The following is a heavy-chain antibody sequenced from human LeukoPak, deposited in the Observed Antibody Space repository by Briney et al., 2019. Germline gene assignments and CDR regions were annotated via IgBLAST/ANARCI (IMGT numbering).Heavy chain of an antibody. J-gene: IGHJ1*01. V-gene: IGHV4-59*12. Sequence: SETLSLTCTVSGGSISGYYWSWIRQPPGKGLEWIGYIYYSGSTNYNPSLKSRVTMSVDTSKNQFSLKLSSVTAADTAVYYCARGYSSWNPWGQGTLVTVSS. D-gene: IGHD6-13*01. CDR3: ARGYSSWNP. CDR2: IYYSGST. CDR1: GGSISGYY.